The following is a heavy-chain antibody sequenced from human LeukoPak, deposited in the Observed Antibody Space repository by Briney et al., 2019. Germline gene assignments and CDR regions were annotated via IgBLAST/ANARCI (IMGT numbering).Heavy chain of an antibody. CDR3: YREGHYSNTSWYGPPGFDS. Sequence: ASVKLSFKASAYTFTVYHKHWVRQAPGQGHERMGCINLNSGGTNYAYTYPGRVTMTMDTSISTTYMYLRMLRADATATYYCYREGHYSNTSWYGPPGFDSWGEGTLVTVSS. V-gene: IGHV1-2*02. J-gene: IGHJ4*02. CDR2: INLNSGGT. CDR1: AYTFTVYH. D-gene: IGHD2-2*01.